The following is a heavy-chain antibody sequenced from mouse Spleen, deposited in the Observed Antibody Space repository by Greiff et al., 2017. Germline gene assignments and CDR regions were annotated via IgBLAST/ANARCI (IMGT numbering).Heavy chain of an antibody. D-gene: IGHD2-3*01. CDR1: GFTFSSYA. Sequence: EVMLVESGGGLVKPGGSLKLSCAASGFTFSSYAMSWVRQSPEKRLEWVAEISSGGSYTYYPDTVTGRFTISRDNAKNTLYLEMSSLRSEDTAMYYCARGGYDGYLYYYAMDYWGQGTSVTVSS. V-gene: IGHV5-9-4*01. CDR2: ISSGGSYT. CDR3: ARGGYDGYLYYYAMDY. J-gene: IGHJ4*01.